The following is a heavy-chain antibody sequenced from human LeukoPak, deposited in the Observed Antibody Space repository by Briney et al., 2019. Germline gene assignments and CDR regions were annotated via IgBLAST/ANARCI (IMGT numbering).Heavy chain of an antibody. CDR1: WFTVSANY. V-gene: IGHV3-53*01. D-gene: IGHD3-16*01. J-gene: IGHJ4*02. CDR2: IYGGGST. CDR3: ARDAQQGGYFDY. Sequence: GGSLRLSCAASWFTVSANYMSWVRQAPGKGLEWVSVIYGGGSTYYADSVKGRFTISRDNSKNTLYLQMNSLRAEDTAVYYCARDAQQGGYFDYWGQGTLVTVSS.